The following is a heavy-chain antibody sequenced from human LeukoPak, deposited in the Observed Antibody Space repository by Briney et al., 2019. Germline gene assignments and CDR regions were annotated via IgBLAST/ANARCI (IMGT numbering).Heavy chain of an antibody. Sequence: ASVKVSCKASGYTFTSYVMHWVRQAPGQRLEWMGWINAGNGNTKYSQKFQGRVTITRDTSASTAYMELSSLRSEDTAVYYCASSPGQWLYNWFDPWGQGTLVTVSP. CDR3: ASSPGQWLYNWFDP. D-gene: IGHD6-19*01. CDR2: INAGNGNT. CDR1: GYTFTSYV. J-gene: IGHJ5*02. V-gene: IGHV1-3*01.